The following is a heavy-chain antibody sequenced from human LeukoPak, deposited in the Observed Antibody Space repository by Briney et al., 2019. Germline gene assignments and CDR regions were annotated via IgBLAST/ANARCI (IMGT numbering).Heavy chain of an antibody. Sequence: GESLKISCEGSGYRFTNYWINWVRQLPGKGLEWLGKIDPSNSHTYYSPSFQGHVTISTDESISTAYLQWSSLEASDTAIYFCARDYVGCGGDGCYSSGIDRWGPGTQVTVSS. CDR2: IDPSNSHT. D-gene: IGHD2-21*01. CDR1: GYRFTNYW. CDR3: ARDYVGCGGDGCYSSGIDR. J-gene: IGHJ5*02. V-gene: IGHV5-10-1*01.